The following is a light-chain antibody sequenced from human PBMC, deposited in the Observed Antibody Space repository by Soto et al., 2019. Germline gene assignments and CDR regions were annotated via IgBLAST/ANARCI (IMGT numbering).Light chain of an antibody. CDR2: DAS. CDR3: QQRSNWPIT. V-gene: IGKV3-11*01. J-gene: IGKJ5*01. CDR1: RSVGSF. Sequence: EIVLTQSPATLSLSPGERATFPCRASRSVGSFLVWYQQKPGQAPRLLIYDASNRATGIPARFRGSGSGTDFTLTISSLEPEDFAVYYCQQRSNWPITFGQGTRLEIK.